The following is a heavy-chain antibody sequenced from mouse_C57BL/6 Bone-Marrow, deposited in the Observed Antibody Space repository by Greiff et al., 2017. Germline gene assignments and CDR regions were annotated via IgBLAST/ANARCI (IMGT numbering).Heavy chain of an antibody. V-gene: IGHV14-2*01. CDR3: TRSLMYYGTNY. CDR1: GFNITDYY. CDR2: IDPEDGET. J-gene: IGHJ2*01. D-gene: IGHD1-1*01. Sequence: EVQLQQSGAELVKPGASVTLSCTASGFNITDYYIHWVKQRSEQGLEWIGRIDPEDGETKYAPKFQDKATITADTSTNTAYLQLSSLTTEDTAVYDCTRSLMYYGTNYWCQGTTLTVSS.